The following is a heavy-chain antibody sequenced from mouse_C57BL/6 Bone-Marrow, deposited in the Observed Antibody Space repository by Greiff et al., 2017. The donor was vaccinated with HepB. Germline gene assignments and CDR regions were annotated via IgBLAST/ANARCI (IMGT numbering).Heavy chain of an antibody. V-gene: IGHV1-81*01. Sequence: VQGVESGAELARPGASVKLSCKASGYTFTSYGISWVKQRTGQGLEWIGEIYPRSGNTYYNEKFKGKATLTADKSSSTAYMELRSLTSEDSAVYFCARWDTTVVAPYGYFDVWGTGTTVTVSS. CDR2: IYPRSGNT. CDR3: ARWDTTVVAPYGYFDV. CDR1: GYTFTSYG. J-gene: IGHJ1*03. D-gene: IGHD1-1*01.